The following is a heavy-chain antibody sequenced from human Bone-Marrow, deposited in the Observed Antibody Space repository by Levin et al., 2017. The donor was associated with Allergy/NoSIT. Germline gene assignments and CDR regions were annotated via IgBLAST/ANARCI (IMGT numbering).Heavy chain of an antibody. V-gene: IGHV1-18*01. CDR1: GYNFPSYG. J-gene: IGHJ4*02. CDR2: ISGYNGNT. CDR3: ARDYKYGSSAGLGY. D-gene: IGHD6-19*01. Sequence: GESLKISCKTSGYNFPSYGINWVRQAPGQGLEWMGWISGYNGNTNYAQTFQGRVSLTTDTSTTTVYMELRGLRSDDTAVYYCARDYKYGSSAGLGYWGQGSLVTVSS.